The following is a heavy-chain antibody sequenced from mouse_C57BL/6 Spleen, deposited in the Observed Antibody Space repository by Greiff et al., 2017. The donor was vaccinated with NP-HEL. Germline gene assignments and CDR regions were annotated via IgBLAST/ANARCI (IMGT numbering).Heavy chain of an antibody. J-gene: IGHJ1*03. D-gene: IGHD1-1*01. CDR3: ARNPHYYGSSYVYWYFDV. CDR2: IWTGGGT. CDR1: GFSLTSYA. Sequence: VQGVESGPGLVAPSQSLSITCTVSGFSLTSYAISWVRQPPGKGLEWLGVIWTGGGTNYYSALKSRLSISKDNSKSQVFLKMNSLQTDYTARYYCARNPHYYGSSYVYWYFDVWGTGTTVTVSS. V-gene: IGHV2-9-1*01.